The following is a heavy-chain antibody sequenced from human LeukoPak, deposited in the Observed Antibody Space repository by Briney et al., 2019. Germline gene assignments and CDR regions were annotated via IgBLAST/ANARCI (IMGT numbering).Heavy chain of an antibody. CDR1: GGSISSYY. CDR2: IYYSGST. V-gene: IGHV4-59*08. D-gene: IGHD2-15*01. Sequence: SETLSLTCTVSGGSISSYYWGWIRQPPGKGLEWIGYIYYSGSTNYNPSLKSRVTISLDTSKNQFSLKLSSVTAADTAVYYCARLGLGYCSGGSCSNHYGMDVWGQGTTVTVSS. J-gene: IGHJ6*02. CDR3: ARLGLGYCSGGSCSNHYGMDV.